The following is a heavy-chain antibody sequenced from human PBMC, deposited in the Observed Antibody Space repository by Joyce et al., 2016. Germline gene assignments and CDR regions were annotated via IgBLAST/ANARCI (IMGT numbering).Heavy chain of an antibody. CDR3: ARQWLPNYFDP. CDR2: IYYSGNT. Sequence: QLHLQESGPGLVKPSQTLSLTCTVSNGSIISGDHHWSWIRQHPGKGLGWIGYIYYSGNTYYNPSLKSRVTISVDTSKNQFSLKLSSVTAADTAVYYCARQWLPNYFDPWGQGTLVTVSS. V-gene: IGHV4-31*03. D-gene: IGHD6-19*01. CDR1: NGSIISGDHH. J-gene: IGHJ5*02.